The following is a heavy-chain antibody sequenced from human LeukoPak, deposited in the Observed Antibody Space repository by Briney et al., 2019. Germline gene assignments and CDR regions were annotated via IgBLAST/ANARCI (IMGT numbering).Heavy chain of an antibody. CDR1: GGSISSYY. V-gene: IGHV4-59*01. Sequence: SETLSLTCTVSGGSISSYYWSWIRQPPGKGLEWIGYIYYSGSTNYNPSLKSRGTISVDTSKTQFSLNLSSVTAAETGVYYCARLSPNYDILTGYSYYFDYWGQGTLVTVSS. CDR3: ARLSPNYDILTGYSYYFDY. J-gene: IGHJ4*02. CDR2: IYYSGST. D-gene: IGHD3-9*01.